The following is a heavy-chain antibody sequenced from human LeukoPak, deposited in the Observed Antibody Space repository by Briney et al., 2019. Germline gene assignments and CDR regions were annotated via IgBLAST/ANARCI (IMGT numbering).Heavy chain of an antibody. CDR3: ARAPHPYSSSWYFDY. CDR2: IFYSGIT. J-gene: IGHJ4*02. Sequence: PSETLSPTCTVSGGSISSYYWSWIRQPPGKGLECIGYIFYSGITTYNPSLKSRVTISVDTSKNQFSLKRSSLTAADTAVYYCARAPHPYSSSWYFDYWGQGTLVTVSS. V-gene: IGHV4-59*01. D-gene: IGHD6-13*01. CDR1: GGSISSYY.